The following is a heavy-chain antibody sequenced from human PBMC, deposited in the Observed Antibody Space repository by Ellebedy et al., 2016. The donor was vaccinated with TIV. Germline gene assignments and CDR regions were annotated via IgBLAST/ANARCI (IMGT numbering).Heavy chain of an antibody. CDR3: ARHCINTVCGGRWFDP. D-gene: IGHD3-22*01. CDR1: GFTFSSYT. V-gene: IGHV3-23*01. CDR2: IDGVGIGGDT. J-gene: IGHJ5*02. Sequence: GGSLRLSCAASGFTFSSYTMSWGRQASGKGLEWVSAIDGVGIGGDTFYADSVKGRFTISRDDSKNTLYLQMNSLRAEDTAVYYCARHCINTVCGGRWFDPWGQGTLVTVSS.